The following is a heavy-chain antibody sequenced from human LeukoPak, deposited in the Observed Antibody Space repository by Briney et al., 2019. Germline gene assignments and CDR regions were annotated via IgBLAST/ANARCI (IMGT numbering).Heavy chain of an antibody. CDR2: INPNSGGA. CDR3: ARDSRNYYDSRGGGDEAFDI. V-gene: IGHV1-2*02. J-gene: IGHJ3*02. D-gene: IGHD3-22*01. Sequence: ASVKVSCKTSGYTFTGYYIQWVRQAPGQGLEWMGWINPNSGGASYVQKFQGRVTMTSDTSISTAYRELSSLRSDDTAVYYCARDSRNYYDSRGGGDEAFDIWGQGTMVTVSS. CDR1: GYTFTGYY.